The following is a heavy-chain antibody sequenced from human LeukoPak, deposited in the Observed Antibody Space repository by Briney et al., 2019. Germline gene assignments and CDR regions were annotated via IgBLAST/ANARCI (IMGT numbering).Heavy chain of an antibody. J-gene: IGHJ4*02. CDR2: ISAYNGNT. CDR3: ARAGYSSGWYPYYFDY. Sequence: ASVKVSCKASGYTFTSYGISWVRQAPGQGLEWMGWISAYNGNTNYAQKLQGRVTVTTDTSTSTAYMELRSLRSDDTAVYYCARAGYSSGWYPYYFDYWGQGTLVTVSS. CDR1: GYTFTSYG. D-gene: IGHD6-19*01. V-gene: IGHV1-18*01.